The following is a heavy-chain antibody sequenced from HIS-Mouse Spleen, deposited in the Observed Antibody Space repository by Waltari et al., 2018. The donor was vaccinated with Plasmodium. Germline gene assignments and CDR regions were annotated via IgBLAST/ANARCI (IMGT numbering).Heavy chain of an antibody. CDR3: AKDRRSSSWYVDY. CDR2: ISYDGSNK. Sequence: QVQLVESGGGVVQPGRYLRLPCAASGFTFSRSGMHWVRQAPGKGLEWVAVISYDGSNKYYADSVKGRFTISRDNSKNTLYLQMNSLRAEDTAVYYCAKDRRSSSWYVDYWGQGTLVTVSS. D-gene: IGHD6-13*01. V-gene: IGHV3-30*18. CDR1: GFTFSRSG. J-gene: IGHJ4*02.